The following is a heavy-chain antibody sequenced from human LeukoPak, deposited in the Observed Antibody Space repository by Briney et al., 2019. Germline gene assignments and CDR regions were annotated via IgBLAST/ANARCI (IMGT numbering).Heavy chain of an antibody. D-gene: IGHD6-13*01. CDR3: ARGPYSSSWGYSFDI. V-gene: IGHV4-59*01. CDR1: GGSISTYY. J-gene: IGHJ3*02. Sequence: AETLSLTCTVSGGSISTYYWSWIRQPPGEGLEGIGYIYYSGSTNYNPSLKSRLTISVDTSRNQFSLKLSSVTAADTAVYYCARGPYSSSWGYSFDIWGQGTMVTVSS. CDR2: IYYSGST.